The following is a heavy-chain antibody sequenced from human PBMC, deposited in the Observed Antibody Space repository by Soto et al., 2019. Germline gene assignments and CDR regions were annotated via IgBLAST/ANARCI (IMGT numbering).Heavy chain of an antibody. D-gene: IGHD1-1*01. CDR2: IYYSGST. CDR1: GGSISSSSYY. V-gene: IGHV4-39*01. CDR3: ASHDWNGVVY. Sequence: QLQLQESGPGLVKPSETLSLTCTVSGGSISSSSYYWGWIRQPPGNGLEWLGSIYYSGSTYYNPSLKSRVTISVDASKNQFSLKLSSVTAADTGVYYCASHDWNGVVYWGQGTLVTVSS. J-gene: IGHJ4*02.